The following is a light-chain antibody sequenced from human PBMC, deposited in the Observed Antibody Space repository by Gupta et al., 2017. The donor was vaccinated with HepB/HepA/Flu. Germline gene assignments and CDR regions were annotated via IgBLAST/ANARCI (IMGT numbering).Light chain of an antibody. CDR3: AAWDDSLNALM. CDR1: SSNIGSNA. Sequence: QSVLTQPPSASGTPGQRVTIPCSGSSSNIGSNAVNWYQQLPGTAPRLVIYNNNQRPSGVPDRFSGSKSGTSASLAISGLQSEDEAGYYCAAWDDSLNALMFGGGTKLTVL. J-gene: IGLJ3*02. V-gene: IGLV1-44*01. CDR2: NNN.